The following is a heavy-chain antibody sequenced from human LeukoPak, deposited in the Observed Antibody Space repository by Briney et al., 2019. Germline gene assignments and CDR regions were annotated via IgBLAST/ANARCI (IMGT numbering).Heavy chain of an antibody. Sequence: ASVKVSCKASGYTFTGYYIHWVRQAPGQGLEWMGWINPNSGGTNYAQKFQGWVTMTRDTSISTAYMELSRLRSDDTTVYYCARGVDTAILEDWGQGTLVTVSA. CDR3: ARGVDTAILED. CDR1: GYTFTGYY. J-gene: IGHJ4*02. CDR2: INPNSGGT. D-gene: IGHD5-18*01. V-gene: IGHV1-2*04.